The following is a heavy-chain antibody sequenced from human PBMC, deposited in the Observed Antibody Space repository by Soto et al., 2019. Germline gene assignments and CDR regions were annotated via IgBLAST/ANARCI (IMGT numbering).Heavy chain of an antibody. V-gene: IGHV3-66*01. Sequence: GGSLRLSCAASGFTVSISYMSWVRQVPGKGLEWVSIIYSGGETYYADYVKGRFIISRDNSKITLHLQQNSLRGEDTGVYYCAKGNFCPSTTCFDFWGQGTWVTVSS. CDR1: GFTVSISY. CDR2: IYSGGET. D-gene: IGHD3-3*01. J-gene: IGHJ4*02. CDR3: AKGNFCPSTTCFDF.